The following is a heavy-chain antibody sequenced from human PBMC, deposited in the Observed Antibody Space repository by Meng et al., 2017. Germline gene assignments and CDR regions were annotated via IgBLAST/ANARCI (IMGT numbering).Heavy chain of an antibody. J-gene: IGHJ4*02. CDR3: ARGFYSSGWNTFDY. V-gene: IGHV4-34*01. CDR2: INHSGST. Sequence: QQGGRGLLRPSETLSLTCVVYGGSFNGYYWTWIRQPPGKGLEWVGDINHSGSTNYYPSLKSRVTISLDTSKNQFSLKLRSVTAADTAVYFCARGFYSSGWNTFDYWGQGTLVTVSS. D-gene: IGHD6-19*01. CDR1: GGSFNGYY.